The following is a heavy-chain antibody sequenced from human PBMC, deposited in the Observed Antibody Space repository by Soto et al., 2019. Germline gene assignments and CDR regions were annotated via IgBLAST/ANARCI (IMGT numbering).Heavy chain of an antibody. Sequence: LRLSCAASGFTFSSYAMHWVRQAPGKGLEWVAVIWYDGSNRYYADSVKGRFTISRDNSKNTLYLQMNSLRAEDTAVYYCARDIRSSYYYGMDVWGQGTTVTVSS. CDR3: ARDIRSSYYYGMDV. V-gene: IGHV3-33*08. CDR2: IWYDGSNR. D-gene: IGHD6-6*01. J-gene: IGHJ6*02. CDR1: GFTFSSYA.